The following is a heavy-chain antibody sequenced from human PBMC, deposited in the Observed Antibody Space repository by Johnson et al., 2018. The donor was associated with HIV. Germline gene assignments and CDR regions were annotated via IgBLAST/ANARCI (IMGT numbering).Heavy chain of an antibody. V-gene: IGHV3-7*05. CDR1: GFTFSSYW. D-gene: IGHD1-26*01. CDR3: ARSSGSYWRGTFDI. J-gene: IGHJ3*02. Sequence: VQLVESGGGLVQPGGSLRLSCAASGFTFSSYWMSWVRQAPGKGLEWVANIKQDGSEKYYADSVKGRFTISRDNAKNSLYLQMNSLRAEDTALYYCARSSGSYWRGTFDIWGQGTMVTVSS. CDR2: IKQDGSEK.